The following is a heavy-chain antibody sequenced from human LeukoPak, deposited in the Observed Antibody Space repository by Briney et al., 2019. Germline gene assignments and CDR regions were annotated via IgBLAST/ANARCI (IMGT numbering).Heavy chain of an antibody. V-gene: IGHV3-23*01. CDR1: GFTFSSYA. J-gene: IGHJ5*02. CDR3: AKDRGYCSSTSCYNWFDP. CDR2: ISGSGGST. Sequence: PGGSLRLSCAASGFTFSSYAMSWVRQAPGKGLEWVSAISGSGGSTYYADSVKGRFTISRDNSKNTLYLQMNNLRAEDTAVYYCAKDRGYCSSTSCYNWFDPWGQGTLVTVSS. D-gene: IGHD2-2*01.